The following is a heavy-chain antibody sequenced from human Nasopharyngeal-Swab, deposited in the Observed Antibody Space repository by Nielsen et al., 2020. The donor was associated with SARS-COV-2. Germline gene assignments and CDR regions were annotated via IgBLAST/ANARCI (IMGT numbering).Heavy chain of an antibody. CDR1: GFTFSSYA. CDR3: ARDYRGYSYVTPGY. V-gene: IGHV3-30*04. CDR2: ISYDGSNE. Sequence: GESLKISCAASGFTFSSYAMHWVRQAPGKGLEWVAVISYDGSNEDFADSVKGRFTISRDNSKNTVFLQMNSLRTEDTAVYYCARDYRGYSYVTPGYWGQGTLVTVSS. D-gene: IGHD5-18*01. J-gene: IGHJ4*02.